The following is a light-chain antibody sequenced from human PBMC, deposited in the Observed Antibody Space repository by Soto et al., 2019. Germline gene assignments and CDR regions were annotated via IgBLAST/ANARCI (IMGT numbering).Light chain of an antibody. CDR1: QGISNS. Sequence: EIVMTQSPATLSVSPGERATLSCRASQGISNSLAWFQRKPGQAPRLLIYGAATRATGSPARFSGSGSRTEFTLTISSLQSEDCAVYYCQQYTNWRPTYTFGRGTKVEIK. CDR3: QQYTNWRPTYT. J-gene: IGKJ2*01. V-gene: IGKV3-15*01. CDR2: GAA.